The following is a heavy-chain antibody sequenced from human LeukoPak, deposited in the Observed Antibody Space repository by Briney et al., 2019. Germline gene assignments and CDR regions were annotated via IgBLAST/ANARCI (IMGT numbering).Heavy chain of an antibody. CDR2: TYYRSKWYN. V-gene: IGHV6-1*01. J-gene: IGHJ6*03. CDR1: ADSVSSNSAA. CDR3: ARGRRDTAMTYYYYMDV. D-gene: IGHD5-18*01. Sequence: SQTLSLTCAISADSVSSNSAAWNWIRQSPSRGLEWLGRTYYRSKWYNDYAVSVKSRITINPDTSKNQFSLQLNSVTPEDTAVYYCARGRRDTAMTYYYYMDVWGKGTTVTVSS.